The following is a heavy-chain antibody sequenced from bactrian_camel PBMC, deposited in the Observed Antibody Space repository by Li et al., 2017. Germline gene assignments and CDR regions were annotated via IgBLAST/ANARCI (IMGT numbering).Heavy chain of an antibody. CDR1: GDTDSTYC. CDR2: IDHTGFP. Sequence: HVQLVESGGGAVMPGGSLRLSCTISGDTDSTYCMAWFRQAPGKEREGIASIDHTGFPTYAFAVNDRFTISKDNAKNILYLQMDKLKPEDTAMYYCAADPSRRRADCFSGSRGGWFWGQGTQVTVS. J-gene: IGHJ4*01. D-gene: IGHD3*01. V-gene: IGHV3S53*01. CDR3: AADPSRRRADCFSGSRGGWF.